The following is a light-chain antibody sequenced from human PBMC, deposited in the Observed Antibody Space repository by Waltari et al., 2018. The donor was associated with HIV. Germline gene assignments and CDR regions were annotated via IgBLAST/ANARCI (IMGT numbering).Light chain of an antibody. V-gene: IGLV3-21*02. CDR2: DDS. J-gene: IGLJ1*01. CDR3: QVWDTSSDHVDYV. Sequence: SFVLTQPPSVSVAPGQTATISCGESNIGSRSVNWYQLKPGQAPVLVVYDDSDRPSGIPERFSGSNSGNTATLTISRVEAGDEADYFCQVWDTSSDHVDYVFGTGTKVTVL. CDR1: NIGSRS.